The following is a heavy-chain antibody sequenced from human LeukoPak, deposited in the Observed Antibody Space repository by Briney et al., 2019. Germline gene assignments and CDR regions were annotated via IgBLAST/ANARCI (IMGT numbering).Heavy chain of an antibody. J-gene: IGHJ6*02. CDR2: VYNIGST. V-gene: IGHV4-59*01. D-gene: IGHD6-6*01. CDR3: ARDLGYSRSSAYYYGIDV. CDR1: GGFINYFY. Sequence: SETLSLTCTVSGGFINYFYWSWIRQPPGQGLEWIGYVYNIGSTNYNPSLKSRVTISVDTSKNQFSLKLSSVTAADTAVYYCARDLGYSRSSAYYYGIDVWGQGTTVTVSS.